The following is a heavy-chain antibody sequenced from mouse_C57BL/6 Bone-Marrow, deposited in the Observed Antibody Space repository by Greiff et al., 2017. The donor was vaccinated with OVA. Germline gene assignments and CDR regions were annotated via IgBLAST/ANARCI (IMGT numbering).Heavy chain of an antibody. Sequence: EVNVVESGGGLVQPGGSLKLSCAASGFTFSDYYMSWVRQTPEKRLEWVAYISNGGGSTYYPDTVKGRFTISRDNAKNTLYLQMSRLKSEDTAMYYCARQYFDYWGQGTTLTVSS. V-gene: IGHV5-12*01. CDR1: GFTFSDYY. CDR3: ARQYFDY. J-gene: IGHJ2*01. CDR2: ISNGGGST.